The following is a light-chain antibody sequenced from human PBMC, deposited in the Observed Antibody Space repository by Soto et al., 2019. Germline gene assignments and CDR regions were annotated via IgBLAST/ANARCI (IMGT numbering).Light chain of an antibody. Sequence: QSVLTQPASVSGSPGQSITISYTGTSDNYVSWYQQHPGKAPKLMIYGVTNRPSGVSNRFAGSKSGNTVSLTISGRQTEDEGDYYCSSYTNSKTLLFGTGTKLTVL. CDR2: GVT. CDR1: SDNY. V-gene: IGLV2-14*01. J-gene: IGLJ1*01. CDR3: SSYTNSKTLL.